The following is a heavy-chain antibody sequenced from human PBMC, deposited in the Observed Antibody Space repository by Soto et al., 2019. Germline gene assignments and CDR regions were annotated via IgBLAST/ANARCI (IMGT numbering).Heavy chain of an antibody. CDR3: ARGEAASGPPFDL. Sequence: SETLSLTCAVSSFSISSGYYWGLVRQPPGKGLEWIGSIFHSGITNYNPSLKSRVTISVDTSKSQFSLKLNSLTAADTAVYYCARGEAASGPPFDLWGQGTLVTVS. D-gene: IGHD6-13*01. J-gene: IGHJ4*02. CDR1: SFSISSGYY. CDR2: IFHSGIT. V-gene: IGHV4-38-2*01.